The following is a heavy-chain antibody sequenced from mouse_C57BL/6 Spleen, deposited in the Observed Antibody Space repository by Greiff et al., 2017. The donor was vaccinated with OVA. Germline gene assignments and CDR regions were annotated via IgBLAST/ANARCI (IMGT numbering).Heavy chain of an antibody. CDR3: TRLDYSNYNY. Sequence: VKLMESGAELVRPGASVTLSCKASGYTFTDYEMHWVKQTPVQGLEWIGAIDPETGGTAYNQKFKGKAILTADKSSSTAYMELRSLTSEYSAVYYCTRLDYSNYNYWGQGTTLTVSS. CDR2: IDPETGGT. V-gene: IGHV1-15*01. J-gene: IGHJ2*01. CDR1: GYTFTDYE. D-gene: IGHD2-5*01.